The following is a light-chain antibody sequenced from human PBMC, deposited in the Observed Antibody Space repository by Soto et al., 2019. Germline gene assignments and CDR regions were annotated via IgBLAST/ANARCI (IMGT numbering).Light chain of an antibody. CDR3: RQYNNRPPET. CDR2: GAS. J-gene: IGKJ2*01. V-gene: IGKV3-15*01. CDR1: QSVNSN. Sequence: EIVMTQSPATLSVSPGERATLSCRASQSVNSNLAWYQQKPGQAPRLLIYGASTRAASIPARFSGSGSGTALSLTISSLQSEDFAVYYCRQYNNRPPETFGQGTKLEIK.